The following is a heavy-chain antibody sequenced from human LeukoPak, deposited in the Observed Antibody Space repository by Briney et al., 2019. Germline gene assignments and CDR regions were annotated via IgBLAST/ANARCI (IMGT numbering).Heavy chain of an antibody. CDR3: ARHNNWGYDY. Sequence: GESLKIPCQVSGYSFASYWIGWVRQVSEKGLEWMGIIHPNDDSTIYSPSFQGQVTISADKSISTAYLQWSTLKASDTAIYYCARHNNWGYDYWDRGTLVTVSS. CDR1: GYSFASYW. D-gene: IGHD7-27*01. CDR2: IHPNDDST. J-gene: IGHJ4*02. V-gene: IGHV5-51*01.